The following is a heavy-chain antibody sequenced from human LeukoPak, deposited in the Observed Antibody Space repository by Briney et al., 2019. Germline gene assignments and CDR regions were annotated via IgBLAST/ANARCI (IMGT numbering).Heavy chain of an antibody. CDR1: GFTLIRYA. CDR3: AKGSGVPAADFHY. V-gene: IGHV3-23*01. D-gene: IGHD2-2*01. Sequence: GGSLRLSCAASGFTLIRYAVSWVRQAPGKGLEWVSDIRSGGGTTYYADSVNGRFTITRDNSKNTLYLQMNSLRAEDAAVYYCAKGSGVPAADFHYWGQGTLVTVAS. J-gene: IGHJ4*02. CDR2: IRSGGGTT.